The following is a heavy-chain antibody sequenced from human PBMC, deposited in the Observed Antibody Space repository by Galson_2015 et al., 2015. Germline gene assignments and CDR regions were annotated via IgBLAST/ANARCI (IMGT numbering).Heavy chain of an antibody. CDR2: IAWDDDR. Sequence: PALVKPTQPLTLTCTFSGFSLSASGMCVSWIRQPPGKALEWLALIAWDDDRYYSPSLKTRLTIFKGTSKNQVVLTMTNMDPVDTATYYWARIWSGSCFTGGTRFDPWGQGTLVTVSS. J-gene: IGHJ5*02. V-gene: IGHV2-70*01. CDR1: GFSLSASGMC. CDR3: ARIWSGSCFTGGTRFDP. D-gene: IGHD1-26*01.